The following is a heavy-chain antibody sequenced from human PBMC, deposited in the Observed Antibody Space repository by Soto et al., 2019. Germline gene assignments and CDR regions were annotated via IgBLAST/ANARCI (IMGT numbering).Heavy chain of an antibody. CDR1: GFTFSSYG. D-gene: IGHD5-12*01. Sequence: ESGGGVVQPGRSLRLSCAASGFTFSSYGMHWVRQAPGKGLEWVAVIWYDGSNKYYADSVKGRFTISRDNSKNTLYLQMNSLRAEDTAVYYCARDLREDGYNSGNWFDPWGQGTLVTVSS. V-gene: IGHV3-33*01. J-gene: IGHJ5*02. CDR2: IWYDGSNK. CDR3: ARDLREDGYNSGNWFDP.